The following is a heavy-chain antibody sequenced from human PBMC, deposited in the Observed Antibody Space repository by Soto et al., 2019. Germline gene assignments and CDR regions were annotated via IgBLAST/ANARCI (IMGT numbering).Heavy chain of an antibody. D-gene: IGHD3-3*01. CDR1: GGTFSSYA. Sequence: SVKVSCKASGGTFSSYAISWVRQAPGQGLEWMGGIIPIFGTANYAQKFQGRVTITADESTSTAYMELSSLRSEDTAVYYCAREGTYYNFLIGYDWYYYGMDVGGQGTTVTVSS. J-gene: IGHJ6*02. CDR2: IIPIFGTA. V-gene: IGHV1-69*13. CDR3: AREGTYYNFLIGYDWYYYGMDV.